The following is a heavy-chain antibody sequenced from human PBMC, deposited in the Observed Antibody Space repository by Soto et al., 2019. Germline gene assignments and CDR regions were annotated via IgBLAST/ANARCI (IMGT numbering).Heavy chain of an antibody. V-gene: IGHV4-34*01. CDR1: GGSISGYY. Sequence: SETLSLTCVVYGGSISGYYWSWIRQPPGKGLEWIGEINHSGSTNYNPSLKSRGTISVDTSKNQFSLKLNSVTAADTAVYYCAGQVGVVITPDMRHYYYYYGLDVWGQGTTVTVSS. CDR3: AGQVGVVITPDMRHYYYYYGLDV. D-gene: IGHD2-2*01. J-gene: IGHJ6*02. CDR2: INHSGST.